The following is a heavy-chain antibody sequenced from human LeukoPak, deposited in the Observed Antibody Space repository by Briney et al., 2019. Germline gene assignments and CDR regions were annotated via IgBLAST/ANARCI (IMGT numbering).Heavy chain of an antibody. CDR1: GDSVSSNSPA. V-gene: IGHV6-1*01. Sequence: SQTLSLTCAISGDSVSSNSPAWNWIRQSPSRGLEWLGRTYYTSKWYNDYAVSVKSRITINPDTSNNQLSLQLNSVTPEDTAVYYCARELGAFDTWGQGTLVTVSS. D-gene: IGHD4-17*01. J-gene: IGHJ5*02. CDR3: ARELGAFDT. CDR2: TYYTSKWYN.